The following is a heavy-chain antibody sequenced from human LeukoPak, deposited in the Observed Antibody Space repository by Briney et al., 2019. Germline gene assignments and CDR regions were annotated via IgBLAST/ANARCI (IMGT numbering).Heavy chain of an antibody. CDR3: ARAGSHWHYVY. Sequence: GGSLRLSCAASGFTFSSFSMSWVRQSPTKGLEWVANIKQDGSERYYVDSVKGRFTISRDNAKNSLSSQMNNLRVEDTAVYYCARAGSHWHYVYWGQGTVVTVSS. CDR2: IKQDGSER. D-gene: IGHD3-10*01. J-gene: IGHJ4*02. CDR1: GFTFSSFS. V-gene: IGHV3-7*01.